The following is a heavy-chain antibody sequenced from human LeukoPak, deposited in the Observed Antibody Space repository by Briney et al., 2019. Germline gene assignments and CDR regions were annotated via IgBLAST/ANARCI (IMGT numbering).Heavy chain of an antibody. Sequence: PSETLSLTCAVYGGSFSGYYWSWIRQPPGKGLEWIGEINHSGSTNYNPSLKSRVTISVDTSKNQFSLKLSSVTAADTAVYYCARRLYCSSTSCYRRGYFDYWGQGTLVTVSS. CDR1: GGSFSGYY. D-gene: IGHD2-2*01. J-gene: IGHJ4*02. V-gene: IGHV4-34*01. CDR2: INHSGST. CDR3: ARRLYCSSTSCYRRGYFDY.